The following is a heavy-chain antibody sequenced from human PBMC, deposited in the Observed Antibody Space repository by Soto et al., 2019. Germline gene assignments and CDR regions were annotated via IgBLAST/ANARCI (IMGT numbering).Heavy chain of an antibody. CDR1: GYSFTNYW. CDR2: IYPGDSDT. J-gene: IGHJ6*02. V-gene: IGHV5-51*01. CDR3: ARAVAGTAGGMDV. D-gene: IGHD6-19*01. Sequence: PGESLKISCKGSGYSFTNYWIGWVRQMPGKGLEWMGIIYPGDSDTRYSPSFQGQVTISADKSITTAYLQWSSLKASDTAMYYCARAVAGTAGGMDVWGQGTTVTVSS.